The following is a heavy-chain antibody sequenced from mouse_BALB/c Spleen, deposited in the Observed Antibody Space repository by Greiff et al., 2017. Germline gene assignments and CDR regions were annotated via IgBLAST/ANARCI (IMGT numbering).Heavy chain of an antibody. CDR1: GFTFSSYA. J-gene: IGHJ2*01. Sequence: EVMLVESGGGLVKPGGSLKLSCAASGFTFSSYAMSWVRQTPEKRLEWVASISSGGSTYYPDSVKGRFTISRDNARNILYLQMSSLRSEDTAMYYCARRHYYGYLYYFDYWGQGTTLTVSS. D-gene: IGHD1-2*01. CDR2: ISSGGST. V-gene: IGHV5-6-5*01. CDR3: ARRHYYGYLYYFDY.